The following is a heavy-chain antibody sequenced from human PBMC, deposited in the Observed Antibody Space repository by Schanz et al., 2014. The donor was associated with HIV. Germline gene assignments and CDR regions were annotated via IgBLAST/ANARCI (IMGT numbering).Heavy chain of an antibody. CDR3: VKGERIGYRIEVTGPTFDY. Sequence: EVQLVESGGGLVQPGGSLRLSCAASGFTFSSHWMHWVRQAPGKGLVWVSRINSNEGTTDYAGSVKDRFTISRDNAKNTLYVQIRSLRNEDTAVYYCVKGERIGYRIEVTGPTFDYWGQGTLVTVSS. V-gene: IGHV3-74*01. J-gene: IGHJ4*02. D-gene: IGHD3-22*01. CDR1: GFTFSSHW. CDR2: INSNEGTT.